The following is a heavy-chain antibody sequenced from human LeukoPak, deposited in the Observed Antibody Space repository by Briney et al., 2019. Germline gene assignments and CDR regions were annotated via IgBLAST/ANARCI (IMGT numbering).Heavy chain of an antibody. CDR1: GYTFTGYY. Sequence: GASVKVSCKASGYTFTGYYMHWVRQAPGQGLEWMGWINPNSGGTNYAQKFQGRVTMTRDTSISTAYMELSRLRSDDTAVYYCARDYYDSSSPGGYWGQGTLVTVSS. CDR2: INPNSGGT. J-gene: IGHJ4*02. D-gene: IGHD3-22*01. CDR3: ARDYYDSSSPGGY. V-gene: IGHV1-2*02.